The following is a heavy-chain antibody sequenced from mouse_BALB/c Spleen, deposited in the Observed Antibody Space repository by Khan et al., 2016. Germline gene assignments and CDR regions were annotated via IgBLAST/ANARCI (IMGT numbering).Heavy chain of an antibody. CDR3: ARAWYSMDY. Sequence: QVQLKQSGAELMKPGASVKISCKATGYTFSNYWIEWVKQRPGHGLEWIGDILPGSGNSNYNENLKGKATFTADTSSNTAYMQLSSLTSEDSAVYYCARAWYSMDYWGQGTSVTVSS. CDR2: ILPGSGNS. CDR1: GYTFSNYW. V-gene: IGHV1-9*01. J-gene: IGHJ4*01.